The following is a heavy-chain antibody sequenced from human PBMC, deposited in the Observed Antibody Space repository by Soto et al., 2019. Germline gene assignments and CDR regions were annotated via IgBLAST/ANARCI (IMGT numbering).Heavy chain of an antibody. J-gene: IGHJ2*01. V-gene: IGHV3-74*01. D-gene: IGHD3-10*01. Sequence: EVQLVESGGGLVQPGGSLRLSCAASGFTFSSYWMHWVRQAPGKGLVWVSRINSDGSSTSYADSVKGRFTISRDNAKNTLYLQMNSLRAEDTAVYYCARGFITMVRGVISRYFDLWGRGTLVTVSS. CDR3: ARGFITMVRGVISRYFDL. CDR1: GFTFSSYW. CDR2: INSDGSST.